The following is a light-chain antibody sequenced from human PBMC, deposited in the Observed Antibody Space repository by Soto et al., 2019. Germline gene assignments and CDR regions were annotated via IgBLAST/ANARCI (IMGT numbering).Light chain of an antibody. CDR3: QQRSNWPPIT. V-gene: IGKV3-11*01. Sequence: EIVLTQSPATLSLSPGERATLSCRASQSIGLAIAWYQHKPGQAPRLLIYDASNRATGIPARFSGGGSGTDFTLTIDNLEPEDFAIYYCQQRSNWPPITFGQGTRLEIK. J-gene: IGKJ5*01. CDR1: QSIGLA. CDR2: DAS.